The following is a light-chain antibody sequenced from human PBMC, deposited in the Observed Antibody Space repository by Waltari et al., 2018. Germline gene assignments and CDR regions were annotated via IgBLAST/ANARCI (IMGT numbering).Light chain of an antibody. V-gene: IGKV3-11*01. CDR1: QSVTTY. CDR2: DAS. CDR3: QERSNWPGGA. J-gene: IGKJ4*01. Sequence: EIVLTQSPATLSLSPGERDTLSCRASQSVTTYLAWYQHRPGQAPRLLLYDASNTATGVPARFSGSGSGTDFTLTISGLQPEDFAVYYCQERSNWPGGAFGGGTKVEIK.